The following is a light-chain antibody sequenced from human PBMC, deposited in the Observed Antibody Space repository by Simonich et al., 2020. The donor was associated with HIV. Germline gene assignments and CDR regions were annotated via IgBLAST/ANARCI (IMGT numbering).Light chain of an antibody. V-gene: IGLV2-14*01. CDR1: SSDVGGYNY. CDR2: DVS. J-gene: IGLJ2*01. CDR3: SSYTGSNTVI. Sequence: QSALTQPASVSGSPGQSITISCTGTSSDVGGYNYVSWYHQHPGKAPKLMIYDVSKRPSGVSNRFSGSKSGNTASLTISGLQAKDEADYYCSSYTGSNTVIFGGGTKLTVL.